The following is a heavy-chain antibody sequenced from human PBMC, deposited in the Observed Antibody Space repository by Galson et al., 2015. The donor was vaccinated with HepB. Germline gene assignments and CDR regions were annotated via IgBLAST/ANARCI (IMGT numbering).Heavy chain of an antibody. D-gene: IGHD2-2*01. V-gene: IGHV3-23*01. CDR3: ASRPGSTSFYFDY. Sequence: SMRDAGAASGRTFRTYTFHWFHQATGKGLEWGAAISSSAGLHYADSVRGRFTVSRDISRSTHYLQMDNLSAEDTALYYCASRPGSTSFYFDYWGQGTLVTVSS. J-gene: IGHJ4*02. CDR1: GRTFRTYT. CDR2: ISSSAGL.